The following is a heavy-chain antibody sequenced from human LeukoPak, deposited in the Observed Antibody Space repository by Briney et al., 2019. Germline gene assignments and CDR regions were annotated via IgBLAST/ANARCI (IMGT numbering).Heavy chain of an antibody. Sequence: SETLSLTCTVSGGSISSYYWSWIRQPAGKGLEWIGRIYTSGSTNYNPSLKSRVTMSVDTSKNQFSLKLSSVTAADTAVYYCARDSYYYDSSGYYHHRETLDPWGQGTLVTVSS. CDR3: ARDSYYYDSSGYYHHRETLDP. CDR1: GGSISSYY. D-gene: IGHD3-22*01. V-gene: IGHV4-4*07. CDR2: IYTSGST. J-gene: IGHJ5*02.